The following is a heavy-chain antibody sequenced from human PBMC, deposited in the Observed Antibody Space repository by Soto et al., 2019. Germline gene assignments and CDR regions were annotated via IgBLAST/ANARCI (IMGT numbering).Heavy chain of an antibody. CDR1: GYTFTTYG. D-gene: IGHD6-19*01. J-gene: IGHJ5*02. CDR2: ISTYNGNT. V-gene: IGHV1-18*01. Sequence: QVQLVQSGAEVKKPGASVKVSCKASGYTFTTYGINWVRQAPGQGLEWMGWISTYNGNTNSAQKLQGRVTMTTDTSTSTANMELRSLRSDDTAVYYCASERGQWLSKGEFDPWGQGTLVTVSS. CDR3: ASERGQWLSKGEFDP.